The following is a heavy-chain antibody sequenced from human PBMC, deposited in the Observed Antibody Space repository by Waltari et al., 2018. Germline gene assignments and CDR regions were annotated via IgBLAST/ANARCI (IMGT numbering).Heavy chain of an antibody. CDR3: ARLAPRTYRSPGPGRHYYYGMDV. D-gene: IGHD3-10*01. J-gene: IGHJ6*02. Sequence: EEQLLESGGGLVQPGDSLRISCAASGFRFSNYWMNWVRQAPGKGLVWVARIRNDETRTSDADSVKGRFTISRDNAKNTVYQQRKRLRAEDTAVYYCARLAPRTYRSPGPGRHYYYGMDVWGQGTTVTVSS. CDR2: IRNDETRT. V-gene: IGHV3-74*01. CDR1: GFRFSNYW.